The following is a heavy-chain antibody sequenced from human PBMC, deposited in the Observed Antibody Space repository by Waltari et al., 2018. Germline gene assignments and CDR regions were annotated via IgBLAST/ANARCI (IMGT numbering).Heavy chain of an antibody. J-gene: IGHJ6*02. D-gene: IGHD3-10*01. CDR3: ARFRWFGERGGGMDV. Sequence: QVQLQESGPGLVKPSQTLSLTCTVSGGSISSGSYYWSWIRQPAGKGLEWIGRIYTSGSTNYNPSLKSRVTISVDTSKNQFSRKLSSVTAADTAVYYCARFRWFGERGGGMDVWGQGTTVTVSS. CDR2: IYTSGST. V-gene: IGHV4-61*02. CDR1: GGSISSGSYY.